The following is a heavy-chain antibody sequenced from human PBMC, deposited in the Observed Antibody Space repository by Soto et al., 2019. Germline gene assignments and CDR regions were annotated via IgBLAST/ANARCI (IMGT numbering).Heavy chain of an antibody. CDR3: ASNTRYDPPDY. CDR1: GFTFSNYA. D-gene: IGHD3-16*01. J-gene: IGHJ4*02. Sequence: EVQLLESGRGLVQPGGSLRLSCAASGFTFSNYAMSWVRQAPGKGLAWVSGISVSGGSTYYADSVKGRFTISRDNSKNTLYLQMNSLRAEDTAVYYCASNTRYDPPDYWGQGTLVTVSS. CDR2: ISVSGGST. V-gene: IGHV3-23*01.